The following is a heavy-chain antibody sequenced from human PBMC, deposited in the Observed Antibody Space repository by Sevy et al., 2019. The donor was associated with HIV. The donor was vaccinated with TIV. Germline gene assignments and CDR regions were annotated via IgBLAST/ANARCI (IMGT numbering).Heavy chain of an antibody. CDR1: GDSVSSGSSC. V-gene: IGHV4-61*01. CDR2: MYYSGGT. Sequence: SETLSLTCTVSGDSVSSGSSCWSWIRQSPGRGLEWIGYMYYSGGTNYNPSLKSRFTLSVDTSKKQFSLKLSSVTAADTAVYYCATNSSTSALDSWGQGTLVTVSS. D-gene: IGHD2-2*01. CDR3: ATNSSTSALDS. J-gene: IGHJ4*02.